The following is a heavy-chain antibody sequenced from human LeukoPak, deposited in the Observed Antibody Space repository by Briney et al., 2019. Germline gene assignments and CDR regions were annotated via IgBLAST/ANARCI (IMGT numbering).Heavy chain of an antibody. V-gene: IGHV3-7*01. CDR3: ARDSHEIVVVPAASYYYYMDV. Sequence: GGSLRLSCAASGFTFSSYWMSWVRQAPGKGLEWVADIKQDGSEKYYVDSVKGRFTISRDNAKNSLYLQMNSLRAEDTAVYYCARDSHEIVVVPAASYYYYMDVWGKGTTVTVSS. CDR1: GFTFSSYW. J-gene: IGHJ6*03. CDR2: IKQDGSEK. D-gene: IGHD2-2*01.